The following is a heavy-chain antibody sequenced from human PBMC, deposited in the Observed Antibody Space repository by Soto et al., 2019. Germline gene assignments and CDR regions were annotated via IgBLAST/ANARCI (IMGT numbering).Heavy chain of an antibody. D-gene: IGHD1-7*01. J-gene: IGHJ6*02. CDR2: FDPEDGET. CDR3: ATAGVTGTTQGYYYYYGMDV. Sequence: ASVKVSCKVSGYTLTELSMHWVRQAPGKGLEWMGGFDPEDGETIYAQKFQGRVTMTEDTSTDTAYVELSSLRSEDTAVYYCATAGVTGTTQGYYYYYGMDVWGQGTTVTVSS. V-gene: IGHV1-24*01. CDR1: GYTLTELS.